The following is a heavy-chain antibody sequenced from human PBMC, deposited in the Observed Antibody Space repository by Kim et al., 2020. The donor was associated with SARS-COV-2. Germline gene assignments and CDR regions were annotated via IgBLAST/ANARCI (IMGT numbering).Heavy chain of an antibody. D-gene: IGHD3-22*01. CDR1: GFTFSSYG. J-gene: IGHJ4*02. Sequence: GGSLRLSCAASGFTFSSYGMHWVRQAPGKGLEWVAVIWYDGSNKYYADSVKGRFTISRDNSKNTLYLQMNSLRAEDTAVYYCARGTGYDSSGYYPSYFDYWGQGTLVTVSS. V-gene: IGHV3-33*01. CDR3: ARGTGYDSSGYYPSYFDY. CDR2: IWYDGSNK.